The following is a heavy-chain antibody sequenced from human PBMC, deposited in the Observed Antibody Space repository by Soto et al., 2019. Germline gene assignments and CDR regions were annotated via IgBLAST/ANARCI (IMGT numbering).Heavy chain of an antibody. CDR1: GFTFSSYG. Sequence: GGSLRLSCAASGFTFSSYGMHWVRQAPGKGPEWVAVIWYDGSNKYYADSVKGRFTISRDNSKNTLYLQMNILRAEDTAVYYCARADRLNAFDIWGQGTMVTVSS. CDR2: IWYDGSNK. CDR3: ARADRLNAFDI. V-gene: IGHV3-33*01. J-gene: IGHJ3*02.